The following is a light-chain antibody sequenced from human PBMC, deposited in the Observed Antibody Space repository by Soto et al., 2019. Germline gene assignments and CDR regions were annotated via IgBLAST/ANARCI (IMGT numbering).Light chain of an antibody. J-gene: IGKJ1*01. CDR2: AAS. V-gene: IGKV3-20*01. CDR1: QSVSTNY. Sequence: EIVSTQSPGTLSLSPGERATLSCRASQSVSTNYLAWYQQKPGQAPRLLIYAASTRATGIPDRFSGGGSGTDFTLAISRLEPEDFAVYYCQQYGSSPWTFGQGTKVEIK. CDR3: QQYGSSPWT.